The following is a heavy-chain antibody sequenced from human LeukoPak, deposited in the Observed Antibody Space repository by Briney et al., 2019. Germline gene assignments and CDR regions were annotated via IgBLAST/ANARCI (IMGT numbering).Heavy chain of an antibody. J-gene: IGHJ6*03. CDR2: INHSGST. CDR3: ARGVDTAMVTYYYYMDV. Sequence: PSETLSLTCAVYGGSFSGYYWSWIRQPPGKGLEWIGEINHSGSTNYNPSLKSRVTISVDTSKNQFSLKLSSVTAADTAVYYCARGVDTAMVTYYYYMDVWGKGTTVTVSS. D-gene: IGHD5-18*01. CDR1: GGSFSGYY. V-gene: IGHV4-34*01.